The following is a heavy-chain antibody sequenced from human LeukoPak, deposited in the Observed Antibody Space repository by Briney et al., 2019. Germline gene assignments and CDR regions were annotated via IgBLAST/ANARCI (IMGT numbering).Heavy chain of an antibody. V-gene: IGHV4-31*03. CDR1: GGSISSGGYY. Sequence: SETLSLTCTVSGGSISSGGYYWSWIRQHPGKGLEWIGYIYYSGSTYYNPSLKSRVTISVDTSKNQFSLKLSSVTAADTAVYYCARGHCSGGSCYSRRALDWFDPWGQGTLVTVSS. CDR3: ARGHCSGGSCYSRRALDWFDP. CDR2: IYYSGST. D-gene: IGHD2-15*01. J-gene: IGHJ5*02.